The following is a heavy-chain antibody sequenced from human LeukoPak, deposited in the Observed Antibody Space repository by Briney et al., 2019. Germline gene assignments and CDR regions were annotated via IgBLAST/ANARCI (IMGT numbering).Heavy chain of an antibody. CDR3: AKDGGLWVSAHWGDS. Sequence: ASVKVSCKASGYTFTSNYIHWVRQAPGQGPEWMGMIYPRDGSTSYAQKFQGRVTVTRDTSTSTVHMELSGLRSEDTAVYYCAKDGGLWVSAHWGDSWGRGTLVTVSS. J-gene: IGHJ4*02. V-gene: IGHV1-46*01. D-gene: IGHD7-27*01. CDR1: GYTFTSNY. CDR2: IYPRDGST.